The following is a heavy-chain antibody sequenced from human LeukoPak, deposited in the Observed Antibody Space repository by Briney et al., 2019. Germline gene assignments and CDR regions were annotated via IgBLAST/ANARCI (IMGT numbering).Heavy chain of an antibody. CDR2: IWYDGSNK. CDR3: ATEEPNYGDYAGY. Sequence: GGSLRLSCAASGFTFSSYGMHWVRQAPSKGLEWVAVIWYDGSNKYYADSVKGRFTISRDNSKNTLYLQMNSLRAEDTAVYYCATEEPNYGDYAGYWGQGTLVTVSS. D-gene: IGHD4-17*01. V-gene: IGHV3-33*01. CDR1: GFTFSSYG. J-gene: IGHJ4*02.